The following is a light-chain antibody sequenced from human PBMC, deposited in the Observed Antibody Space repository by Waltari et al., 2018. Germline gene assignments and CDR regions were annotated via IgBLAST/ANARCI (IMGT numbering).Light chain of an antibody. CDR2: DAS. J-gene: IGKJ4*01. Sequence: DIQMTQSPSSLSASVGDRVTITCQASQDIRKNLNWFQQKPGKAPQVLIFDASNSQAAVPSRFSGSGSGTDFAFTISCLQPEDIGTYYCQQYANLPLTFGGGTRVEIK. CDR1: QDIRKN. V-gene: IGKV1-33*01. CDR3: QQYANLPLT.